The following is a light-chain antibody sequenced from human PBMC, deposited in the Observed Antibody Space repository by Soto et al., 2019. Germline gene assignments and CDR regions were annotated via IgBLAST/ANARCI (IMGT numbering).Light chain of an antibody. CDR2: DSN. Sequence: QSVLTQPPSLSAAPGQKVTISCSGSSSNIGNNYVSWYQQLPGTAPKFLIYDSNKRPSGIPDRFSGSKSGTSATLGITGLQTGDEADYYCGTWDSSLSAWVFGGGTQLTVL. CDR3: GTWDSSLSAWV. V-gene: IGLV1-51*01. CDR1: SSNIGNNY. J-gene: IGLJ3*02.